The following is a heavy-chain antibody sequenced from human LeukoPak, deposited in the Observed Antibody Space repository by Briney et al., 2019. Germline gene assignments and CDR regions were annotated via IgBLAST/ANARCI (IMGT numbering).Heavy chain of an antibody. CDR2: IIPILGMA. CDR1: GGTFSSYA. Sequence: ASVKVSCKASGGTFSSYAISWVRQAPGQGLEWMGRIIPILGMANYAQKFQGRVTITADKSTSTAYMELSSLRSEDTAVYYCAREPYSSSWAPGDYWGQGTLVTVSS. CDR3: AREPYSSSWAPGDY. V-gene: IGHV1-69*04. J-gene: IGHJ4*02. D-gene: IGHD6-13*01.